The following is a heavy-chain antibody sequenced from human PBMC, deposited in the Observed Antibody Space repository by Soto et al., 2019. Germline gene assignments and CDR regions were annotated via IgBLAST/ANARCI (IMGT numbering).Heavy chain of an antibody. Sequence: QVQLQESGPGLVKPSQTLSLTCTVSGGSISSGDYYWSWIRQPPGKGLEWIGYIYYSGSTYYNPSLQRRVTIAVETSKNQFSLKLSSVTAADTAVYYCARVDIVLMVYALDYWGQGTLVTVSS. V-gene: IGHV4-30-4*01. CDR1: GGSISSGDYY. CDR2: IYYSGST. CDR3: ARVDIVLMVYALDY. J-gene: IGHJ4*02. D-gene: IGHD2-8*01.